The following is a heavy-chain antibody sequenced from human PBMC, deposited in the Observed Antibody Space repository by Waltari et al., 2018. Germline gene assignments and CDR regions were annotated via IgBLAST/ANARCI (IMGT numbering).Heavy chain of an antibody. J-gene: IGHJ5*02. D-gene: IGHD2-21*01. Sequence: EGQVVESGGAVVKPGGSLRLTCITAGFNFNIAWMTWVRQAPGKGLEWVGRSKSKGGGGTTDFAAPVKGRFTISRDDSRNTLYLQMNSLQSEDTAVYYCVKVRDPDTYSSEPWGQGTLVTVSP. CDR2: SKSKGGGGTT. V-gene: IGHV3-15*02. CDR1: GFNFNIAW. CDR3: VKVRDPDTYSSEP.